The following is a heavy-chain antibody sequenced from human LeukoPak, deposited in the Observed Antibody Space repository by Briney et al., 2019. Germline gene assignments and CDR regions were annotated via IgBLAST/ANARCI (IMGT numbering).Heavy chain of an antibody. V-gene: IGHV1-3*01. CDR2: INAGNGNT. CDR1: GYTFTSYA. D-gene: IGHD2-15*01. Sequence: ASVKVSCKASGYTFTSYAMHWVRQAPGQRLEWVGWINAGNGNTKYSQKFQGRVTITRDTSASTAYMELSSLRSEDTAVYYCARDRKYCSGGSCFDFDYWGQGTLVTVSS. J-gene: IGHJ4*02. CDR3: ARDRKYCSGGSCFDFDY.